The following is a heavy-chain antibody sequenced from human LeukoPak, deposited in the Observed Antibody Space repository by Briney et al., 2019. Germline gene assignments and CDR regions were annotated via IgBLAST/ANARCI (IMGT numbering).Heavy chain of an antibody. D-gene: IGHD2-15*01. Sequence: PGGSLRLSCVASGITFRNYWMSWVRQAPGKGLEWVANINPDGSTENYVPSVKGRFTISRDNAKNLVSLQVISLRAEDTAVYYCATEPGIGYAFDIWGQGTMVTVSS. CDR2: INPDGSTE. V-gene: IGHV3-7*01. CDR1: GITFRNYW. J-gene: IGHJ3*02. CDR3: ATEPGIGYAFDI.